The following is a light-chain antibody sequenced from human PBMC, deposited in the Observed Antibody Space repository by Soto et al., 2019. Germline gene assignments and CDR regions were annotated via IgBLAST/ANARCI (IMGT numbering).Light chain of an antibody. Sequence: QSVLTQPPSVSGAPGQRVTISCTGGSSHIGAGYDVHWYQQLPGTAPKLLIYGNTDRPSGVPDRFSGSKSGTSSSLAITGLQAEDEAEYYCQSYDSRLSGYVFGTGTKLTVL. CDR3: QSYDSRLSGYV. CDR2: GNT. V-gene: IGLV1-40*01. CDR1: SSHIGAGYD. J-gene: IGLJ1*01.